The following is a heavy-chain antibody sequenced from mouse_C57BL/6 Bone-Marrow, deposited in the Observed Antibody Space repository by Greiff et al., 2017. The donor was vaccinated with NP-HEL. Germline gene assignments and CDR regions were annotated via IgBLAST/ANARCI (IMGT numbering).Heavy chain of an antibody. CDR1: GFTFSDFY. Sequence: EVKLMESGGGLVQSGRSLRLSCATSGFTFSDFYMEWVRQAPGKGLEWIAASRNKANDYTTEYSASVKGRFIVSRDTSQSILYLQMNALRAEDTAIYYCARDANSNYVHYYAMDYWGQGTSVTVSS. CDR3: ARDANSNYVHYYAMDY. V-gene: IGHV7-1*01. CDR2: SRNKANDYTT. J-gene: IGHJ4*01. D-gene: IGHD2-5*01.